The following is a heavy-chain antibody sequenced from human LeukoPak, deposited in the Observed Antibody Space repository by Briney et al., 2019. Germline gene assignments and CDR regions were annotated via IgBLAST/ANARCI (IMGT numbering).Heavy chain of an antibody. Sequence: GGSLRLSCAASGFTFSCYGMHWVRQAPGKGLEWVAFIRYDGSNKYYADSVKGRFTISRDNSKNTLYLQMNSLRAEDTAVYYCAKDWAVELKFSGYWGQGTLVTVSS. J-gene: IGHJ4*02. CDR3: AKDWAVELKFSGY. D-gene: IGHD1-26*01. CDR1: GFTFSCYG. V-gene: IGHV3-30*02. CDR2: IRYDGSNK.